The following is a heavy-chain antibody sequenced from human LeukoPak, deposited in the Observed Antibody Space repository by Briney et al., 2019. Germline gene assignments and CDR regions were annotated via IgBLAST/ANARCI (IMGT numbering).Heavy chain of an antibody. CDR2: MSAYNGKT. V-gene: IGHV1-18*01. J-gene: IGHJ3*02. Sequence: ASVKVSCKASGYSFTSYGFNWVRQAPGQGLEWMGWMSAYNGKTNYAHSLQGRVTVTADTSTSTAFMELRSLRSEDTAVYYCARGMGYSYGHPQGAFDIWGQGTMVTVSS. CDR3: ARGMGYSYGHPQGAFDI. CDR1: GYSFTSYG. D-gene: IGHD5-18*01.